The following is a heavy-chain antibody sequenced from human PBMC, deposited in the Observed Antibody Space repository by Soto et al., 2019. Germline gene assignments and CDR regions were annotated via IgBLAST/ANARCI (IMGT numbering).Heavy chain of an antibody. D-gene: IGHD3-10*01. Sequence: ASETLSLTCTVSGGSINSYYRSWIRQSPGKELEWTGYIYDTGNTNYNPSLQSRVTISLDKSKNQFSLRLTSVTAADTAVYYCARGQGTAHSYYGPDVWGQGATVTVSS. J-gene: IGHJ6*02. V-gene: IGHV4-59*01. CDR3: ARGQGTAHSYYGPDV. CDR1: GGSINSYY. CDR2: IYDTGNT.